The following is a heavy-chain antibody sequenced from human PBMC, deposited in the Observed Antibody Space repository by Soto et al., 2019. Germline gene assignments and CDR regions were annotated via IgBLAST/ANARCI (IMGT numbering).Heavy chain of an antibody. CDR3: ARNKDREQLGGNYYYALDV. D-gene: IGHD1-1*01. J-gene: IGHJ6*02. Sequence: QVQLVQSGAEVLKPGSSVKVSCKASGDTFDTFAISWVRQAPGQGLEWMGGIIPIFRTPEYAQKFQGRVTITADVSTGTADMELSSLRSEDTAVYYCARNKDREQLGGNYYYALDVWGQGTTVTVSS. CDR2: IIPIFRTP. CDR1: GDTFDTFA. V-gene: IGHV1-69*12.